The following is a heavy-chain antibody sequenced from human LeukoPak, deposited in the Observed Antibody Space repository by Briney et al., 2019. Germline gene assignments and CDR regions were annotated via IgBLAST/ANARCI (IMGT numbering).Heavy chain of an antibody. Sequence: GGSLRLSCVVSGFSFSSYGMHWVRQAPGKGLEWVAVISYDGSSKYYADSVKGRFTISRDNSKNTLYLQMNSLRAEDTALYYCAKDKARYSSGWYGDYWGQGTLVTVSS. D-gene: IGHD6-19*01. V-gene: IGHV3-30*18. J-gene: IGHJ4*02. CDR3: AKDKARYSSGWYGDY. CDR2: ISYDGSSK. CDR1: GFSFSSYG.